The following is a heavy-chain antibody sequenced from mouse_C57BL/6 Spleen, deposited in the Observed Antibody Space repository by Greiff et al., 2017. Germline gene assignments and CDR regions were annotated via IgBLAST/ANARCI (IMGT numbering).Heavy chain of an antibody. V-gene: IGHV1-19*01. Sequence: EVQLQQSGPVLVKPGASVKMSCKASGYTFTDYYMNWVKQSHGKSLEWIGVINPYNGGTSYNQKFKGKATLTVDKSSSTAYMELNSLTSEDSAVYYGARGGGYYYGSSYAMDYWGQGTSVTVSS. J-gene: IGHJ4*01. CDR1: GYTFTDYY. CDR2: INPYNGGT. D-gene: IGHD1-1*01. CDR3: ARGGGYYYGSSYAMDY.